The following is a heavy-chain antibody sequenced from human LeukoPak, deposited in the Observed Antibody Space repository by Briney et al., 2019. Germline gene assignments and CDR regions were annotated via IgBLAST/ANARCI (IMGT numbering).Heavy chain of an antibody. J-gene: IGHJ3*02. CDR2: IYYSGST. D-gene: IGHD2-15*01. Sequence: PSETLSLTCTVSGGSISSGGYYWSCIHQHPGKGLECIGYIYYSGSTYYNPSLKSRVTISVDTSKNQFSLKLSSVTAADTAVYYCARERDLVVVVAAHPRAFDIWGQGTMVTVSS. CDR1: GGSISSGGYY. V-gene: IGHV4-31*03. CDR3: ARERDLVVVVAAHPRAFDI.